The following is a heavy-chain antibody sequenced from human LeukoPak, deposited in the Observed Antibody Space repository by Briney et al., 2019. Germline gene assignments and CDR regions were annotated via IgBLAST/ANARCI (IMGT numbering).Heavy chain of an antibody. J-gene: IGHJ3*01. CDR3: ARSSYSSSSSV. Sequence: GGSLRLSCAVPGFTFSGFWMSWSRQAPGKGLEWVASINSDGSEGYYADVVKGRFTISSDNAKNSLYLQINSLRAEDTAVYYCARSSYSSSSSVWGQGTMVTVSS. CDR2: INSDGSEG. CDR1: GFTFSGFW. V-gene: IGHV3-7*03. D-gene: IGHD6-6*01.